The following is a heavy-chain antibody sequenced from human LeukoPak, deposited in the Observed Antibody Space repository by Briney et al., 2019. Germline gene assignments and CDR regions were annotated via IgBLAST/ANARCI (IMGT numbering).Heavy chain of an antibody. CDR1: GFTLRSYG. J-gene: IGHJ4*02. D-gene: IGHD6-6*01. Sequence: GGSLRLTCAASGFTLRSYGINWVRQAPGKGLEWISYISSSSSTIYYADSVKGRFTISGDNARNSLYLQMNSLRAEDTAVYYCARAWGSSSDYWGQGTLVTVSS. CDR2: ISSSSSTI. V-gene: IGHV3-48*01. CDR3: ARAWGSSSDY.